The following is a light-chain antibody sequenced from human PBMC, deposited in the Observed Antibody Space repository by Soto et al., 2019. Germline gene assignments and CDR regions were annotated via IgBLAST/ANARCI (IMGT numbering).Light chain of an antibody. V-gene: IGKV3-15*01. CDR2: GTC. CDR3: HQYNGWPRT. CDR1: QNISRS. J-gene: IGKJ1*01. Sequence: EIVMTQSPVTLSVSPGERATLSCRASQNISRSLAWYQQKPGQGPSILIYGTCTREGGVRARFSGGGSGTEFTLTITSLQSEDFAVYYCHQYNGWPRTFGQGTKVDIK.